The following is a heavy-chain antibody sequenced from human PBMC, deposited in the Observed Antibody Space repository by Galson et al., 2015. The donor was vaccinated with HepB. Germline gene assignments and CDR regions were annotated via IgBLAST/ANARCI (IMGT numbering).Heavy chain of an antibody. Sequence: SLRLSCAASGFTFGDYSMSWFRQAPGKGLEWVSIISARSGAIYLADSVKGRFTIPRDNSKSILYLQMNILRPEDTAMYYCAKKEAIPAAVGNWFDSWGQGTLVTVSS. CDR3: AKKEAIPAAVGNWFDS. V-gene: IGHV3-23*01. D-gene: IGHD6-13*01. CDR2: ISARSGAI. J-gene: IGHJ5*01. CDR1: GFTFGDYS.